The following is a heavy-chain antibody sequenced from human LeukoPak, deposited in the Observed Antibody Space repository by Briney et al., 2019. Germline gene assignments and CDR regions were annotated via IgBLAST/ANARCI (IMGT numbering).Heavy chain of an antibody. CDR3: ASSSGSYFDY. CDR1: GGSFSGYY. D-gene: IGHD1-26*01. V-gene: IGHV4-34*01. Sequence: MSSETLSLTCAVYGGSFSGYYWSWIRQPPGKGLEWIGEIYHSGSTNYNPSLKSRVTISVDTSKNQFSLKLSSVTAADTAVYYCASSSGSYFDYWGQGTLVTVSS. CDR2: IYHSGST. J-gene: IGHJ4*02.